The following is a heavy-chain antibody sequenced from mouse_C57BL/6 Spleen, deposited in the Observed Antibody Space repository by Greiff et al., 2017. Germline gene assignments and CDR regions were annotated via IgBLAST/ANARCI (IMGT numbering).Heavy chain of an antibody. CDR1: GYSITSGYY. CDR3: ARYGGNFDY. Sequence: EVKLQESGPGLVKPSPSLSLTCSVTGYSITSGYYWNWIRQFPGNKLEWMGYISYDGSNNYNPSLKNRISITRDTSKNQFFLKLNSVTTEDTATYYCARYGGNFDYWGQGTTLTVSS. D-gene: IGHD1-1*02. J-gene: IGHJ2*01. CDR2: ISYDGSN. V-gene: IGHV3-6*01.